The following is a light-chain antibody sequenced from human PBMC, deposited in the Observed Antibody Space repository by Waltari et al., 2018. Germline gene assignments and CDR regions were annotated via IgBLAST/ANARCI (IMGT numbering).Light chain of an antibody. V-gene: IGLV1-44*01. CDR1: RSNIGASA. CDR3: ATWDVRLTGWV. J-gene: IGLJ3*02. CDR2: SNN. Sequence: QSVLTQPPSRSGTPGQKVTISCSGSRSNIGASAVNWYQHLPGTAPKLLIYSNNQRHSGVPDRFSCSKTGPAASLAISGLQSEDEALYSFATWDVRLTGWVFGGGTKLTVL.